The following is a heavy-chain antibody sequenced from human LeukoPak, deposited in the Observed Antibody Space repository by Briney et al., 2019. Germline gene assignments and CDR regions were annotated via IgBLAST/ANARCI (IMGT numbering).Heavy chain of an antibody. CDR1: GGSISVSSYY. D-gene: IGHD1-26*01. CDR3: ARTYSGSYGY. J-gene: IGHJ4*02. CDR2: IYYSGST. V-gene: IGHV4-39*01. Sequence: SETLSLTCTVSGGSISVSSYYWGWIRQPPGKGLEWIGSIYYSGSTYYNPSLKSRVTISVHTSKNQFSLKLSSVTAADTAVYYCARTYSGSYGYWGQGTLVTVSS.